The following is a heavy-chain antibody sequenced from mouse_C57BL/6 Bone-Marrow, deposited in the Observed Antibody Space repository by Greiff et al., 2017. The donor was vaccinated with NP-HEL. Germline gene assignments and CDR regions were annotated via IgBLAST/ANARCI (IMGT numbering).Heavy chain of an antibody. J-gene: IGHJ3*01. Sequence: QVQLQQSGAELVKPGASVTISCKASGYAFSSYWMNWVKQRPGKGLEWIGQIYPGDGDTNYNGKFKGKATLTADKSSSTAYMQLSSLTSEDSAVYFCARRGSSGYGFAYWGQGTLVTVSA. D-gene: IGHD3-2*02. V-gene: IGHV1-80*01. CDR1: GYAFSSYW. CDR3: ARRGSSGYGFAY. CDR2: IYPGDGDT.